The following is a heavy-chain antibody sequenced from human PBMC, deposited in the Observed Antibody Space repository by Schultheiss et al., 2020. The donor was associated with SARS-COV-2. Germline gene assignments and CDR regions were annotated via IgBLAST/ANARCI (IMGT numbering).Heavy chain of an antibody. CDR2: INHSGST. J-gene: IGHJ4*02. Sequence: SETLSLTCTVSGGSISSSSYYWSWIRQPPGKGLEWIGEINHSGSTNYNPSLKSRVTISVDTSKNQFSLKLSSVTAADTAVYYCARQLWELLPDHFDYWGQGTLVTVSS. V-gene: IGHV4-39*01. CDR1: GGSISSSSYY. CDR3: ARQLWELLPDHFDY. D-gene: IGHD1-26*01.